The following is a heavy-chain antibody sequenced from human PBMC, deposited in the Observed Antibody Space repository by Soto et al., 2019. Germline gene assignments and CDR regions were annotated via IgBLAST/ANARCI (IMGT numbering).Heavy chain of an antibody. CDR2: INHSGST. D-gene: IGHD5-18*01. CDR1: GGSFSGYY. CDR3: ARGGFRRGYSELGYYGMDV. V-gene: IGHV4-34*01. J-gene: IGHJ6*02. Sequence: QVQLQQWGAGLLKPSETLSLTCAVYGGSFSGYYWSWIRQPPGKGLEWIGEINHSGSTNYNPSLKRRVTLSVDTSKPQFSLKLSSGTAAETAVYYCARGGFRRGYSELGYYGMDVWGQGTTVTVSS.